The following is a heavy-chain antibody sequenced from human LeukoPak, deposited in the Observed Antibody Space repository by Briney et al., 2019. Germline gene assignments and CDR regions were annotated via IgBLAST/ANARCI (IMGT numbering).Heavy chain of an antibody. Sequence: EASVKVSCKASGYTFTSYDINRVRQATGQGLEWMGWMNPNSGNTRYAQKFQGRVTMTRNTSISTAYMELSSLRSEDTAVYYCATRYYDFWSGYYDPYYGMDVWGQGTTVNVSS. CDR3: ATRYYDFWSGYYDPYYGMDV. CDR2: MNPNSGNT. CDR1: GYTFTSYD. J-gene: IGHJ6*02. V-gene: IGHV1-8*01. D-gene: IGHD3-3*01.